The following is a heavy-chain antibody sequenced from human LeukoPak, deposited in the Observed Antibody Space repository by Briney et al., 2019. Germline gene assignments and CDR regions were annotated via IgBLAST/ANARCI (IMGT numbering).Heavy chain of an antibody. Sequence: SETLSLTCAVYGGPFSGYYWSWIRQPPGKGLEWIGEINHSGSTNYNPSLKSRVTISVDTSKNQFSLKLSSVTAADTAVYYCARGGHKNYDFRYYFDYWGQGTLVTVSS. CDR1: GGPFSGYY. CDR3: ARGGHKNYDFRYYFDY. J-gene: IGHJ4*02. D-gene: IGHD3-3*01. V-gene: IGHV4-34*01. CDR2: INHSGST.